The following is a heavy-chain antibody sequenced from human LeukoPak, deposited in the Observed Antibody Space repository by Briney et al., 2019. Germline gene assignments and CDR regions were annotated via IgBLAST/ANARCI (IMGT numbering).Heavy chain of an antibody. J-gene: IGHJ4*02. V-gene: IGHV3-48*01. Sequence: PGGSLRLSCAAPGFTFSSYSMNWVRQAPGKGLEWVSYISSSGTTIYYADSVKGRFTISRDNAKNSLYLQMNSLRAEDTAVYYCARRYTTLDYWGQGTLVTVSS. CDR1: GFTFSSYS. D-gene: IGHD3-9*01. CDR2: ISSSGTTI. CDR3: ARRYTTLDY.